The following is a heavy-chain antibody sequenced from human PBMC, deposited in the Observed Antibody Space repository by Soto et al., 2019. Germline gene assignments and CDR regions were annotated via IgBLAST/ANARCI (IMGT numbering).Heavy chain of an antibody. V-gene: IGHV3-23*01. D-gene: IGHD2-15*01. CDR2: ISVSGGST. J-gene: IGHJ4*02. Sequence: GWSLRLSCAASGFSFSSYAMSWVRQAPGKGLEWVSVISVSGGSTYYADSVKGRFTISRDNSKNTLFLQMNSLRAEDTAVYYCAAGYTYYDYWDQGTLVTVSS. CDR3: AAGYTYYDY. CDR1: GFSFSSYA.